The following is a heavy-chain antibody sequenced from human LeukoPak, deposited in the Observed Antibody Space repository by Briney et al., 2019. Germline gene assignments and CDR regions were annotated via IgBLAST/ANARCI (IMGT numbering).Heavy chain of an antibody. CDR3: ARDGGYSYGYDYFDY. Sequence: SGGSLRLSCAASGFTFRSYSMNWVRQAPGKGLEWVSSISSSSSYIYYADSVKGRFTISRDNAKNSLYLQMNSLRAEDTAVYYCARDGGYSYGYDYFDYWGQGTLVTVSS. CDR2: ISSSSSYI. CDR1: GFTFRSYS. D-gene: IGHD5-18*01. V-gene: IGHV3-21*01. J-gene: IGHJ4*02.